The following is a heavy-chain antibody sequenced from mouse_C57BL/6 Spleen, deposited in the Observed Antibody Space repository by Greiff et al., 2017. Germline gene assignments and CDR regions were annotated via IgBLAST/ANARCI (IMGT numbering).Heavy chain of an antibody. CDR2: IDPGTGGT. V-gene: IGHV1-15*01. D-gene: IGHD6-1*01. Sequence: QVQLQQSGAELVRPGASVTLSCKASGYTFTDYEMHWVKQTPGQGLEWIGAIDPGTGGTAYNRKFKGKAILTADKSSSTAYMVLRSMTSEDSAVYCCTRRGAFLRTSYYSMDYWGQGTTVTVSS. CDR3: TRRGAFLRTSYYSMDY. CDR1: GYTFTDYE. J-gene: IGHJ4*01.